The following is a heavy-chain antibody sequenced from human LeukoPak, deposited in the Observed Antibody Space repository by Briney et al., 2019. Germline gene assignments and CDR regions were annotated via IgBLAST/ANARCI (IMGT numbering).Heavy chain of an antibody. Sequence: PSQTLSLTCTVSGGSISSGDYYWSWIRQPPGKGLEWIGYIYYSGSTNYNPSLKSRVTISVDTSKNQFSLKVSSVTAADTAVYYCARDISGTNGGVGYWGQGTLVTVSS. CDR1: GGSISSGDYY. CDR2: IYYSGST. D-gene: IGHD1-1*01. V-gene: IGHV4-61*08. J-gene: IGHJ4*02. CDR3: ARDISGTNGGVGY.